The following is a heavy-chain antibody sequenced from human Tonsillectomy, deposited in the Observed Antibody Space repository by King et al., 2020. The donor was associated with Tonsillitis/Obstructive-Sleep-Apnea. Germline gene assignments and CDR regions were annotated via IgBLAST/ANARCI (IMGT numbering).Heavy chain of an antibody. CDR3: ARSRYYYDSSGSLDI. J-gene: IGHJ3*02. Sequence: DVQLVESGGGLVQPGGSLRLSCAASGFTVSSNYMSWVRQAPGKGLEWVSVXXSGGSXXYPDSVKGRFTISRDNSKNTLYLQMNSLRDEDTAVYYCARSRYYYDSSGSLDIWGQGTMVTVSS. V-gene: IGHV3-66*01. D-gene: IGHD3-22*01. CDR1: GFTVSSNY. CDR2: XXSGGSX.